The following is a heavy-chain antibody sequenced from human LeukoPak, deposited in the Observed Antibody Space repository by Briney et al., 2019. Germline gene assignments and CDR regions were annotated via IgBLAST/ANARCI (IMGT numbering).Heavy chain of an antibody. D-gene: IGHD3-3*02. J-gene: IGHJ4*02. V-gene: IGHV4-4*07. CDR1: GGSINSYY. Sequence: TSETLSLTCSVSGGSINSYYWSWIRQPAGKGLEWIGRIYTSGTTEYNPSLESRVTMSLDTSKNQLSLNLSSVTAADTAVYYCARELGYWGQGTLVTVSS. CDR2: IYTSGTT. CDR3: ARELGY.